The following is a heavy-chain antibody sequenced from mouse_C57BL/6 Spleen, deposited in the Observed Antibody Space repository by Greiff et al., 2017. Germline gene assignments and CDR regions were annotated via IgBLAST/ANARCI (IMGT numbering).Heavy chain of an antibody. V-gene: IGHV1-80*01. Sequence: VQLKQSGAELVKPGASVKISCKASGYAFSSYWMNWVKQRPGKGLEWIGQIYPGDGDTNYNGKFKGKATLTADKSSSTAYMQLSSLTSEDSAVYFCASTGLRWYFDVWGTGTTVTVSS. CDR1: GYAFSSYW. J-gene: IGHJ1*03. D-gene: IGHD2-4*01. CDR3: ASTGLRWYFDV. CDR2: IYPGDGDT.